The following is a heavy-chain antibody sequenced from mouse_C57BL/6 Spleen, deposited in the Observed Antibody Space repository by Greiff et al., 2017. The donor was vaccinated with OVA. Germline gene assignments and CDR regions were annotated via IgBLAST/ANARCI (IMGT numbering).Heavy chain of an antibody. CDR2: ISSGGSYT. Sequence: EVKLVESGGDLVKPGGSLKLSCAASGFTFSSYGMSWVRQTPDKRLEWVATISSGGSYTYYPDSVQGRFTISRDNAKNTLYLQMSRLKAEDTAMYYCARQGFSTTVGFDYWGQGTTLTVSS. CDR3: ARQGFSTTVGFDY. CDR1: GFTFSSYG. J-gene: IGHJ2*01. V-gene: IGHV5-6*01. D-gene: IGHD1-1*01.